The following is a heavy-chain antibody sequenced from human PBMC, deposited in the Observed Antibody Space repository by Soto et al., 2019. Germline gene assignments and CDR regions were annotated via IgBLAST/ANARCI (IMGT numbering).Heavy chain of an antibody. CDR2: IYYSGST. J-gene: IGHJ6*03. CDR1: GGSISSYY. V-gene: IGHV4-59*01. CDR3: ARSDSTYYYYCYMDV. Sequence: QVQLQESGPGLVKPSETLSLTCTVSGGSISSYYWSWIRQPPGKGLEWIGYIYYSGSTNYNPSLKSRVTISVDTSKNQFSLKLSSVTAADTAVYYCARSDSTYYYYCYMDVWGKGTTVTVSS.